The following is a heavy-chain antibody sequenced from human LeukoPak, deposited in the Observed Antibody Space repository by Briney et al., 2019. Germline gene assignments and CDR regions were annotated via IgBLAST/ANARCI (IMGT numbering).Heavy chain of an antibody. CDR2: IRYDGSNK. D-gene: IGHD6-13*01. CDR1: GFTFDDYG. CDR3: AKARHSAAAGTPIDY. J-gene: IGHJ4*02. V-gene: IGHV3-30*02. Sequence: GGSLRLSCAASGFTFDDYGMHWVRQAPGKGLEWVAFIRYDGSNKYYADSVKGRFTISRDNSKNTLYLQMNSLRAEDTAVYYCAKARHSAAAGTPIDYWGQGTLVTVSS.